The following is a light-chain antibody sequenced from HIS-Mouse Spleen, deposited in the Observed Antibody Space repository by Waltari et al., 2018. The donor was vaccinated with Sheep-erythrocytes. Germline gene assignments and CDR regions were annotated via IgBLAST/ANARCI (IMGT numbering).Light chain of an antibody. Sequence: EIVLTQSPGTLSLSPGERATLSCRASQSVSSSYFAWYQQKPGQAPRLLIYGASSRATGIPDRFSGSVSGTDFTLTISRLEPEDFAVYYCQQYGSAPEFGQGTKVELK. V-gene: IGKV3-20*01. CDR1: QSVSSSY. CDR3: QQYGSAPE. J-gene: IGKJ1*01. CDR2: GAS.